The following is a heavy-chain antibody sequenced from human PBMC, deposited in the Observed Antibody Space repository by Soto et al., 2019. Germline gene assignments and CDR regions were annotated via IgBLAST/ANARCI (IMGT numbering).Heavy chain of an antibody. J-gene: IGHJ4*02. D-gene: IGHD5-18*01. CDR1: GGSISSSSYY. Sequence: PSETLSLTCTVSGGSISSSSYYWGWIRQPPGKGLEWIGSIYYSGSTYYNPSLKSRVTISVDTSKNQFSLKLSSVTAADTAVYYCVRHPTDRYSYVYAYWGKGTLVTVSS. V-gene: IGHV4-39*01. CDR3: VRHPTDRYSYVYAY. CDR2: IYYSGST.